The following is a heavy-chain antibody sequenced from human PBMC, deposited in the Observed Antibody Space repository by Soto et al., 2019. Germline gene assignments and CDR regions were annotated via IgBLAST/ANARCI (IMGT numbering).Heavy chain of an antibody. Sequence: SETLSLTCTVSGGSISSYYWSWIRQPPGKGLEWIGYIYYSGSTNYNPSLKSRVTISVDTSKNQFSLKLSSVTAADTAVYYCARSERLWFGKLFWFDPWGQGTLVTVS. J-gene: IGHJ5*02. V-gene: IGHV4-59*01. D-gene: IGHD3-10*01. CDR1: GGSISSYY. CDR3: ARSERLWFGKLFWFDP. CDR2: IYYSGST.